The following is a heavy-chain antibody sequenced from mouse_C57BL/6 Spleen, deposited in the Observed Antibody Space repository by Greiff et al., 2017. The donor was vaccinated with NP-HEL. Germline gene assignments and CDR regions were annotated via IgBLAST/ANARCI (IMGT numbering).Heavy chain of an antibody. Sequence: EVQLVESGGGLVKPGGSLKLSCAASGFTFSDYGMHWVRQAPEKGLEWVAYISSGSSTIYYADTVKGRFTISRDNAKNTLFLQMTSLRSEDTAMYYCARVPYYYGSAWFAYWGQGTLVTVSA. CDR3: ARVPYYYGSAWFAY. D-gene: IGHD1-1*01. CDR1: GFTFSDYG. V-gene: IGHV5-17*01. J-gene: IGHJ3*01. CDR2: ISSGSSTI.